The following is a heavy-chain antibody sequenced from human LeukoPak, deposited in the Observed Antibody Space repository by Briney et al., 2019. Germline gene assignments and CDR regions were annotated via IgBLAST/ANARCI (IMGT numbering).Heavy chain of an antibody. D-gene: IGHD3-22*01. J-gene: IGHJ5*02. CDR3: ARGRITMIVVVIRDNWFDP. CDR2: INPNSGGT. V-gene: IGHV1-2*02. CDR1: GYTFTGYY. Sequence: ASVKVSCKASGYTFTGYYTHWVRQAPGQGLEWMGWINPNSGGTNYAQKFQGRVTMTRDTSISTAYMELSRLRSDDTAVYYCARGRITMIVVVIRDNWFDPWGQGTLVTVSS.